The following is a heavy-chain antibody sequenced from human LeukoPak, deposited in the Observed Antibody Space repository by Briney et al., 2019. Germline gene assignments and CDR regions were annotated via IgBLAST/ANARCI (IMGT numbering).Heavy chain of an antibody. D-gene: IGHD3-22*01. Sequence: GESLKISCKGSGYTFNNYWIGWVRQMPGKGLEWMGIIYPGDSDTRYSPSFQGQVTISADKSISTAYLQWSSLKASDTAMYYCMRSYYDSSGYSHYDYWGQGTLVTVSS. CDR2: IYPGDSDT. J-gene: IGHJ4*02. V-gene: IGHV5-51*01. CDR1: GYTFNNYW. CDR3: MRSYYDSSGYSHYDY.